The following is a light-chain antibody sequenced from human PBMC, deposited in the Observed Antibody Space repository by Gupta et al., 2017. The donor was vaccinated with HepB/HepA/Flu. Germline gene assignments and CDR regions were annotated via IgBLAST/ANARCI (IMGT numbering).Light chain of an antibody. V-gene: IGLV2-11*01. J-gene: IGLJ1*01. CDR3: CSYAGSFNFV. Sequence: QSVVPQPRPVSGSPRQSVTISCTGTSSDVGGYNYVSWYHQHPGKAPKLMIYDVSKRPSGVPDRFSGSKSGNTASLTISGLQAEDEADYYCCSYAGSFNFVFGTGTKVTVL. CDR1: SSDVGGYNY. CDR2: DVS.